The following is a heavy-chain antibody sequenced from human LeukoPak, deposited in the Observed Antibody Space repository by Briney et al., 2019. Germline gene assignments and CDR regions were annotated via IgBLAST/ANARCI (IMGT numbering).Heavy chain of an antibody. D-gene: IGHD1-26*01. CDR3: ARGPKWELELYAFDI. CDR1: GYTFTSYD. V-gene: IGHV1-8*03. J-gene: IGHJ3*02. CDR2: KNPNSGNT. Sequence: GASVKVSCKASGYTFTSYDINWVRQATGHGLEWMGWKNPNSGNTGYAQKFQGRVTITRNTSISTAYMELSSLRSEDTAVYYCARGPKWELELYAFDIWGQGTMVTVSS.